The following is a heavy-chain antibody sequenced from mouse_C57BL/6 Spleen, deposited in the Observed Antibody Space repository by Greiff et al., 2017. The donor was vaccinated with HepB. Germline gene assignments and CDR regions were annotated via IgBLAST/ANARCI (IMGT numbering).Heavy chain of an antibody. D-gene: IGHD2-10*02. Sequence: VQLQQSGAELVRPGASVKLSCTASGFNIKDDYMHWVKQRPEQGLEWIGWIDPENGDTEYAPKFQGQATITADTSSNTAYLQLSSLTSEDTAVYYCTTGYGTHFDDWGQGTTLTVSS. V-gene: IGHV14-4*01. CDR2: IDPENGDT. CDR1: GFNIKDDY. J-gene: IGHJ2*01. CDR3: TTGYGTHFDD.